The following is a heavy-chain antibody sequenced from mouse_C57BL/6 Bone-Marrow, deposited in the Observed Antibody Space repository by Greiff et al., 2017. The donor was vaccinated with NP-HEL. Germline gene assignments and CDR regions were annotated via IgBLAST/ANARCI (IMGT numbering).Heavy chain of an antibody. CDR3: AWGLGAY. D-gene: IGHD3-3*01. J-gene: IGHJ3*01. CDR1: GYTFTSYW. Sequence: QVQLQQPGAELVKPGASVKMSCKASGYTFTSYWMDWVKQRPGQGLEWIGNIYPSDSETHYNQKFKDKATLTVDKSSSTAYMQLSSLTSEDSAVYYCAWGLGAYWGQGTLVTVSA. CDR2: IYPSDSET. V-gene: IGHV1-61*01.